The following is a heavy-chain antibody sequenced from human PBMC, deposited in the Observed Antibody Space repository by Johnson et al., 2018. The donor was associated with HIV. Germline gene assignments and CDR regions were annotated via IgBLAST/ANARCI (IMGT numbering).Heavy chain of an antibody. V-gene: IGHV3-66*02. CDR3: ARAPPYYGGYSVSDAFDI. Sequence: MQLVESGGGLVQPGRSLRLSCAASGFTVSSNYMSWVRQAPGKGLEWVSVIYSAGSAYYADSVKGRFTISRDNSKNTLYLQMNSLRPEDTAVYYCARAPPYYGGYSVSDAFDIWGQGTMVTVSS. CDR1: GFTVSSNY. D-gene: IGHD3-22*01. J-gene: IGHJ3*02. CDR2: IYSAGSA.